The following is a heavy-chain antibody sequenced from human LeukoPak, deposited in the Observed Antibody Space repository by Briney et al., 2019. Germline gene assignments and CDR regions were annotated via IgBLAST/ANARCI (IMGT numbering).Heavy chain of an antibody. Sequence: GGSLRLSCAASGSTFSDYYMSWIRQAPGKGLEWVSYISSSGSTIYYADSVKGRFTISRDNAKNSLYLQMNSLRAEDTAVYYCARANPRDYYYGMDVWGQGTTVTVSS. CDR1: GSTFSDYY. J-gene: IGHJ6*02. D-gene: IGHD1-14*01. CDR3: ARANPRDYYYGMDV. V-gene: IGHV3-11*01. CDR2: ISSSGSTI.